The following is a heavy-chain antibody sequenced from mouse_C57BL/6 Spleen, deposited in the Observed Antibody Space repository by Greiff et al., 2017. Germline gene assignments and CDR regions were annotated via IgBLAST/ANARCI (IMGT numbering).Heavy chain of an antibody. CDR1: GYTFTDYE. V-gene: IGHV1-15*01. CDR2: IDPETGGT. D-gene: IGHD1-1*01. J-gene: IGHJ1*03. Sequence: QVQLKESGAELVRPGASVTLSCKASGYTFTDYEMHWVKQTPVHGLEWIGAIDPETGGTAYNQKFKGKAILTADKSSSTAYMELRSLTSEDSAVYYCTRRGITTPYFDVWGTGTTVTVSS. CDR3: TRRGITTPYFDV.